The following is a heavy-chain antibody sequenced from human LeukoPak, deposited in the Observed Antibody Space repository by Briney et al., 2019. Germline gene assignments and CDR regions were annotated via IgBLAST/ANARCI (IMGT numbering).Heavy chain of an antibody. J-gene: IGHJ4*02. CDR1: GFTFSSYD. CDR3: ARGSGSSWYFYFDY. CDR2: IRPSGDNT. D-gene: IGHD6-13*01. V-gene: IGHV3-23*01. Sequence: QPGGSLRLSCAASGFTFSSYDMTWVRQAPGRGLEWVSSIRPSGDNTYYGDSVKGRFTTSRDNAKNSVYLQMNSLRAEDTALYYCARGSGSSWYFYFDYWGQGTLVTVSS.